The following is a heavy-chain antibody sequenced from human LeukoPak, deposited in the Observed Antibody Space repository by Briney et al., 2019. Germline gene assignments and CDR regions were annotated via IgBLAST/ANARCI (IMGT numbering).Heavy chain of an antibody. V-gene: IGHV1-69*13. CDR1: GGTFSSYA. J-gene: IGHJ4*02. CDR2: IIPIFGTA. Sequence: SVKVSCKASGGTFSSYAISWVRQAPGQGLERMGGIIPIFGTANYAQKFQGRVTITADESTSTAYMKLSSLRSEDTAVYYCARDHRRCSGGSCALGSYWGQGTLVTVSS. D-gene: IGHD2-15*01. CDR3: ARDHRRCSGGSCALGSY.